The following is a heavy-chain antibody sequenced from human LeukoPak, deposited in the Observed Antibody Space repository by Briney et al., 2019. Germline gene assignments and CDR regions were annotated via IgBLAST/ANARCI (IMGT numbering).Heavy chain of an antibody. J-gene: IGHJ4*02. D-gene: IGHD6-13*01. CDR2: ISYDGSNK. CDR3: ASSRYSNTYYFGY. CDR1: GFTFSSYA. V-gene: IGHV3-30*01. Sequence: GRSLRLSCAASGFTFSSYAMHWVRQAPGKGLEWVAVISYDGSNKYYADSVKGRFTISRDNSKNTLYLQMNSLRAEDTAVYYCASSRYSNTYYFGYWGQGTLVTVSS.